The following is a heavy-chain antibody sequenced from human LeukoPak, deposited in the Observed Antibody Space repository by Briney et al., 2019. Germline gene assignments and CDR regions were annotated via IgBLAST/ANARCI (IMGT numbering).Heavy chain of an antibody. J-gene: IGHJ3*02. CDR2: IYPGDSDT. V-gene: IGHV5-51*01. Sequence: GGSLKISCKGSGYSFTSYWIGWVRQMPGKGLEWMGIIYPGDSDTRYSPSFQGQVTISADKSISTAYLQWSSLKASDTAMYYCAIDYYDSSGYYGLDAFDIWGQGTMVTVSS. CDR1: GYSFTSYW. D-gene: IGHD3-22*01. CDR3: AIDYYDSSGYYGLDAFDI.